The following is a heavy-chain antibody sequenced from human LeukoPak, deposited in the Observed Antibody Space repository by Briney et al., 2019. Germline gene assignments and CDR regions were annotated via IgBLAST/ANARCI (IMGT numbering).Heavy chain of an antibody. CDR3: ARRGGSSSRRSPIDY. CDR2: IKQDGSQR. J-gene: IGHJ4*02. Sequence: GGSLRLSCTASGFTFSDYWMTWVRQAPGKGPEWVANIKQDGSQRYYVDSVRGRFPISRDNAKNSLFLQMNGLRAEDTAVYYCARRGGSSSRRSPIDYWGQGTLVTVSS. V-gene: IGHV3-7*01. CDR1: GFTFSDYW. D-gene: IGHD6-6*01.